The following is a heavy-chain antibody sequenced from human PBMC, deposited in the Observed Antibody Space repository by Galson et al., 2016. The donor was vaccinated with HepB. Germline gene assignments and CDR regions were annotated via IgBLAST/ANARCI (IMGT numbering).Heavy chain of an antibody. J-gene: IGHJ2*01. CDR1: GYTFTDYW. CDR3: ARPPVEQYGDYWYFDL. D-gene: IGHD4-17*01. V-gene: IGHV5-51*01. CDR2: IDPIDSDT. Sequence: QSGAEVKQPGESLKISCKGSGYTFTDYWIGWVRQMPGKGLEWMGIIDPIDSDTRYSPSFQGQVTISADKSISTAYLQWSSLKASDTAMYFCARPPVEQYGDYWYFDLWGRGTLVTVSS.